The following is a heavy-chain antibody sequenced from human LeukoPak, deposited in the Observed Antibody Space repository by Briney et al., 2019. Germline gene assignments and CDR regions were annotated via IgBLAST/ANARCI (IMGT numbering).Heavy chain of an antibody. CDR2: ISGSGGST. CDR1: GFTFSSCA. CDR3: AKPYVYYGSGSYTN. J-gene: IGHJ4*02. D-gene: IGHD3-10*01. Sequence: PGGSLRLSCAASGFTFSSCAMSWVRQAPGKGLEWVSAISGSGGSTYYADSVKGRFTISRDNSKNTLYLQMNSLRAEDTAVYYCAKPYVYYGSGSYTNWGQGTLVTVSS. V-gene: IGHV3-23*01.